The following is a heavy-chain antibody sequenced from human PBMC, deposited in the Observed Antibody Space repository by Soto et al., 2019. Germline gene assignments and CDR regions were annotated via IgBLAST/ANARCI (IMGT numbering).Heavy chain of an antibody. CDR3: AIDGGWLQPRYYCDY. CDR2: IIPIFGTA. CDR1: GGTFSNHA. V-gene: IGHV1-69*06. Sequence: QVQLVQSGAEVKKPGSSVRVSCKSSGGTFSNHAITWVRQAPGQGLEWMGGIIPIFGTANYAQKFQGRVTITADKSTSTAYMEMSSLKTEDTDVYYCAIDGGWLQPRYYCDYWGQGTRVTASS. J-gene: IGHJ4*02. D-gene: IGHD3-16*01.